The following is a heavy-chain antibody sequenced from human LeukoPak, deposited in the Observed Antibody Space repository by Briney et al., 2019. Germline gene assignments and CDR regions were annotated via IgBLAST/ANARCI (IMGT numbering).Heavy chain of an antibody. J-gene: IGHJ4*02. Sequence: GESLKISCKGSGFTFSTYSFAWVRQMPGKGLEWMGVIYAGDSSTRYSPSFQGQVTMSVDKSISTADLQGSSLKASDSAIYYCARHSCFDYWGQGTLVTVSS. V-gene: IGHV5-51*01. CDR3: ARHSCFDY. CDR2: IYAGDSST. CDR1: GFTFSTYS.